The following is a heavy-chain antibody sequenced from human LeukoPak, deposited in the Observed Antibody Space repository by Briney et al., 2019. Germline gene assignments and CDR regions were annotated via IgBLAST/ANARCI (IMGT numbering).Heavy chain of an antibody. J-gene: IGHJ3*02. CDR3: ARDQIAVAGTNAFDI. D-gene: IGHD6-19*01. CDR1: GGSISSYY. CDR2: IYYSGST. V-gene: IGHV4-39*07. Sequence: SETLSLTCTVSGGSISSYYWGWIRQPPGKGLEWIGSIYYSGSTYYNPSLKSRVTISVDTSKNQFSLKLSSVTAADTAVYYCARDQIAVAGTNAFDIWGQGTMVTVPS.